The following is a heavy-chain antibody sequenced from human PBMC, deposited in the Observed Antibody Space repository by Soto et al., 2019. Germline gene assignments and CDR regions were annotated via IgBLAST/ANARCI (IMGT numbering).Heavy chain of an antibody. CDR3: AKGGYTFGFLFDS. CDR2: IYYSGST. D-gene: IGHD5-18*01. J-gene: IGHJ4*02. CDR1: GGSISSYY. V-gene: IGHV4-59*08. Sequence: PSETLSITCTVSGGSISSYYWSWIRQPPGKGLEWIGYIYYSGSTNYNPSLKSRVTISVDTSKNQLSLKLSSVTAADTAVYYCAKGGYTFGFLFDSWGQGTLVTVSS.